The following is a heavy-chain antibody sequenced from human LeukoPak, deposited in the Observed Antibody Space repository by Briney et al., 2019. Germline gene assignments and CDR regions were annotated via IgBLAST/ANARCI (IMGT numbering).Heavy chain of an antibody. CDR2: ISSSSSTI. J-gene: IGHJ4*02. CDR1: GFTFSSYS. D-gene: IGHD3-22*01. V-gene: IGHV3-48*02. CDR3: AVITLIVVDPYYFDY. Sequence: GGSLRLSCAASGFTFSSYSMNWVRQAPGKGLEWVSYISSSSSTINYADSVRGRFTISRDSAKNSLYLQMNSLRDEDTAVYYCAVITLIVVDPYYFDYWGQGTLVTVSS.